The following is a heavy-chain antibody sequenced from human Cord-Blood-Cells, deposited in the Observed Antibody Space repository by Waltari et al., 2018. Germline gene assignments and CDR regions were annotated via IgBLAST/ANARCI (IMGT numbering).Heavy chain of an antibody. CDR2: INHSGST. CDR1: GGSFSGYY. J-gene: IGHJ4*02. Sequence: QVQLQQWGPGLLKPPETLSLTCAVYGGSFSGYYWRWIRPPPGKGLEWIGEINHSGSTNYNPSLKSRVTISVDTSKTQFSLKLSSVTAADTAVYYCARGKTGDEDYWGQGTLVTVSS. D-gene: IGHD7-27*01. V-gene: IGHV4-34*01. CDR3: ARGKTGDEDY.